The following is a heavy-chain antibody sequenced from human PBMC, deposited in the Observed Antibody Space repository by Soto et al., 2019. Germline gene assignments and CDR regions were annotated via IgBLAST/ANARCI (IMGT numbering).Heavy chain of an antibody. CDR2: INPNSGGT. CDR3: ARQYSRSWYSNYYYGMDV. J-gene: IGHJ6*02. D-gene: IGHD6-13*01. V-gene: IGHV1-2*02. Sequence: ASVKVSCKASGYTFTGHYMHWVRQAPGQGLEWMGWINPNSGGTNYAQKFQGRVTMTRDTSISTAYMELSRLRSDDTAVYYCARQYSRSWYSNYYYGMDVWGQGPTVTVSS. CDR1: GYTFTGHY.